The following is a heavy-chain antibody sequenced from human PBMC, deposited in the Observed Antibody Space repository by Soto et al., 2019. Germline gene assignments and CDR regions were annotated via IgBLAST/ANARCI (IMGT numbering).Heavy chain of an antibody. Sequence: PGGSLRLSCAASGFTFSSYGMHWVRQAPGKGLEWVAVISYDGSNKYYADSVKGRFTISRDNSKNTLYLQMNSLRAEDTAVYYCAKIGYCSGGSCYIDAFDIWGQGTMVTV. V-gene: IGHV3-30*18. D-gene: IGHD2-15*01. CDR1: GFTFSSYG. CDR3: AKIGYCSGGSCYIDAFDI. CDR2: ISYDGSNK. J-gene: IGHJ3*02.